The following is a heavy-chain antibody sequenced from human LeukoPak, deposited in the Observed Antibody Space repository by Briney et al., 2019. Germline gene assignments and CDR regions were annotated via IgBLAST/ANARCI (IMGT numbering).Heavy chain of an antibody. CDR1: GFTFSSYE. CDR2: ISYDGSNK. Sequence: PGGSLRLSCAASGFTFSSYEMNWVRQAPGKGLEWVAAISYDGSNKYYADSAKGRFTISRDNSENTLYLQMNSLRAEDTAVYYCAKDKVRVRGVIPDYWGQGTLVTVSS. J-gene: IGHJ4*02. V-gene: IGHV3-30*04. D-gene: IGHD3-10*01. CDR3: AKDKVRVRGVIPDY.